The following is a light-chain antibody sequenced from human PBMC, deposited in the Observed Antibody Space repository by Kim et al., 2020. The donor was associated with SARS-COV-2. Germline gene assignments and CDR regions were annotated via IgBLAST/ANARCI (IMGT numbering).Light chain of an antibody. J-gene: IGKJ4*01. CDR1: QNIDTY. CDR2: DAS. CDR3: QQRNSWPPAVT. Sequence: PGDSATLSCRASQNIDTYLAWYQQRPRQAPRLLVYDASNRATGVPDRFSGSGSGTDFTLTISSLEPEDFSIYYCQQRNSWPPAVTFGEGTKVDIK. V-gene: IGKV3-11*01.